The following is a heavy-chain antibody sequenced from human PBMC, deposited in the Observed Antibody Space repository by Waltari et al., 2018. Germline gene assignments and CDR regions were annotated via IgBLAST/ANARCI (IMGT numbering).Heavy chain of an antibody. CDR2: VSVSGRRT. D-gene: IGHD4-17*01. CDR3: GRDPNGDYVGAFDF. Sequence: EVQLLESGGGLVQPGGSLRLSCVASGLLFSNYAMTWVRQAPGKGLEWVSSVSVSGRRTYYADSVKGRFTISRDNSKNTLYLQVDSLRAQDTAVYYCGRDPNGDYVGAFDFWGQGTMVTVSS. CDR1: GLLFSNYA. V-gene: IGHV3-23*01. J-gene: IGHJ3*01.